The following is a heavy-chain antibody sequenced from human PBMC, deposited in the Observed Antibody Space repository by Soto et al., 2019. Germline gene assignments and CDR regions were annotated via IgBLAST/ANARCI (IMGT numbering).Heavy chain of an antibody. CDR2: ISGSGGST. J-gene: IGHJ4*02. CDR1: GFTFSSYA. CDR3: AKALHNYFDY. V-gene: IGHV3-23*01. Sequence: EVQLLESGGGLVQPGGSLRLSCAASGFTFSSYAMSWVRQAPGKGLEWVSAISGSGGSTYYADSVKGRFTISRDNSKNSLYLQMNSLRTEDTALYYCAKALHNYFDYWGQGTLVTVSS.